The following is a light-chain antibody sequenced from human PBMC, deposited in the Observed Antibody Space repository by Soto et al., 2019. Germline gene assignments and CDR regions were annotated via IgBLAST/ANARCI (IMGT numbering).Light chain of an antibody. J-gene: IGLJ3*02. CDR1: SSDVGCYNY. V-gene: IGLV2-14*01. CDR3: SSYTSTNSWV. Sequence: QSALTQSASVSGSPGQSSTISCTGTSSDVGCYNYVSWYQQHQGKAPKLIIYDVSNRPSGVSTRFSGSKSGNTASLTSSGLQAEDEADYSCSSYTSTNSWVFGGGTKLTVL. CDR2: DVS.